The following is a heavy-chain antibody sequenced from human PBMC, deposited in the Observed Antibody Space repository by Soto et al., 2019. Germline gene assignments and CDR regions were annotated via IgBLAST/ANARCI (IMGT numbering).Heavy chain of an antibody. CDR2: IWYDGSNK. D-gene: IGHD2-21*02. J-gene: IGHJ5*02. Sequence: QVQLVESGGGVVQPGRSLRLSCAASGFTFSSYGMHWVRQAPGKGLEWVAVIWYDGSNKYYADSVKGRFTISRDNSKNTLYLQMNSLRAEDTAVYYCAGTECGGDRLNWFDPWGQGTLVTVSS. V-gene: IGHV3-33*01. CDR3: AGTECGGDRLNWFDP. CDR1: GFTFSSYG.